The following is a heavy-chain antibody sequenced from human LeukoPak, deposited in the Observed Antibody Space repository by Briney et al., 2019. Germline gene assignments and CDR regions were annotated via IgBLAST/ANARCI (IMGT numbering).Heavy chain of an antibody. CDR3: ARDMDDYGGKSAEYFQH. CDR1: GFTFSDYY. CDR2: ISSSGSTI. J-gene: IGHJ1*01. Sequence: GGSLRLSCAVSGFTFSDYYMSWIRQAPGKGLEWVSYISSSGSTICYADSVKGRFTISGDNAKNSLYLQMNSLRAEDTAVYYCARDMDDYGGKSAEYFQHWGQGTLVTVSS. D-gene: IGHD4/OR15-4a*01. V-gene: IGHV3-11*04.